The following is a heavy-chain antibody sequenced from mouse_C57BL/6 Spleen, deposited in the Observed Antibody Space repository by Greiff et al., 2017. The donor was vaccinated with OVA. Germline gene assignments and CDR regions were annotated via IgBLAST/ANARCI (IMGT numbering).Heavy chain of an antibody. Sequence: EVQLQQSGPELVKPGASVKISCKASGYTFTDYYMNWVKQSPGTSLEWIGDINPNNGGTSYNQKFKGKATLTVDKSSSTAYMELRSLTSEDSAVYYCARAYYGSSYDFDYWGQGTTLTVSS. V-gene: IGHV1-26*01. CDR3: ARAYYGSSYDFDY. D-gene: IGHD1-1*01. J-gene: IGHJ2*01. CDR2: INPNNGGT. CDR1: GYTFTDYY.